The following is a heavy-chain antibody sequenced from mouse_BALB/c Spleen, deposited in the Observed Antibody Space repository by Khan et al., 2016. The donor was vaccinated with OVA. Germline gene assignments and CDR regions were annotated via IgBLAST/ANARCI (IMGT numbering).Heavy chain of an antibody. CDR2: ISTYYGDA. V-gene: IGHV1S137*01. CDR3: RRGGGGNRCAY. J-gene: IGHJ3*01. Sequence: QVQLKQSGAELVRPGVSVKISCKGSGYTFTAFTMHWVKQSHAMSLEWIGVISTYYGDATYTQKFKDKATMTVDKSSSTAYMELARLTSEASAIYYVRRGGGGNRCAYWGQGTLVTVSA. CDR1: GYTFTAFT.